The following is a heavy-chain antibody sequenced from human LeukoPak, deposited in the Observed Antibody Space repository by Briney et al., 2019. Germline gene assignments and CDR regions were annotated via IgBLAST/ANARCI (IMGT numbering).Heavy chain of an antibody. J-gene: IGHJ4*02. CDR3: ARLVAYCDKTSCSGS. Sequence: PSETLSLTCAVYGGSFSGYYWSWIRQPPGKGLEWIGYVYDSGSTNYNPSLKSRVTISVDTSKNQFSLKLSSVTAAGTAVYYCARLVAYCDKTSCSGSWGQGTLVTVSS. CDR1: GGSFSGYY. CDR2: VYDSGST. V-gene: IGHV4-59*01. D-gene: IGHD2-21*01.